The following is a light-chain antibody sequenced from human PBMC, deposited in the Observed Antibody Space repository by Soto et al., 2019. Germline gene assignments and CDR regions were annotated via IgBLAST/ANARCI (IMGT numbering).Light chain of an antibody. V-gene: IGKV2-28*01. CDR2: LGS. Sequence: DIVMNQSPLSLPVTPGEPASISCRSSQSLLHSNGYNYLDWYLQKPGQSPQLLIYLGSNRASGVPDRFSGSGSGTDFTLKISRXEAEDVGVYHCMQALQTPLTFGGGTKV. CDR1: QSLLHSNGYNY. CDR3: MQALQTPLT. J-gene: IGKJ4*01.